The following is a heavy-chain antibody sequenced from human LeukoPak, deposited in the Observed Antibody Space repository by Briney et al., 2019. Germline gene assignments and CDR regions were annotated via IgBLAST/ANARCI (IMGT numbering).Heavy chain of an antibody. Sequence: EASVTVSFTASGYTFTIYDIYWVRQAPGQGREGMGWMNPNSGNTGYAQKFQGRVTMTRNTSISTAYMELSSLRSEDTAVYYCARGGSSSYYYYYGMDVWGQGTTVTVSS. D-gene: IGHD6-6*01. CDR2: MNPNSGNT. J-gene: IGHJ6*02. CDR3: ARGGSSSYYYYYGMDV. V-gene: IGHV1-8*01. CDR1: GYTFTIYD.